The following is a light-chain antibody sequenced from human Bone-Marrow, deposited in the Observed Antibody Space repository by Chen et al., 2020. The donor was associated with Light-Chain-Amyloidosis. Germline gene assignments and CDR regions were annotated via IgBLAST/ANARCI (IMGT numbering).Light chain of an antibody. Sequence: QSALTQPASVSGSPGQSITLSCPGTSSDVGGDNHVSWYQQHPDKAPKLMIYEVTNRPSWVPDRFSGSKSDNTASLTISGLQTEDEADYFCRSYTITNTLVFGSGTRVTVL. CDR2: EVT. V-gene: IGLV2-14*01. CDR3: RSYTITNTLV. J-gene: IGLJ1*01. CDR1: SSDVGGDNH.